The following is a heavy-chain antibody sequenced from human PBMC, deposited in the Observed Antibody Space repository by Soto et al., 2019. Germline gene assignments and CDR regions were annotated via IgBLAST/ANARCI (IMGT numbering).Heavy chain of an antibody. J-gene: IGHJ4*02. CDR3: ARGYGYYFDY. CDR1: GFTFSSYA. CDR2: ISSNGGST. V-gene: IGHV3-64*01. Sequence: EVQLVESGGGLVQPGGSLRLSCAASGFTFSSYAMHWVRQAPGKGLEYVSVISSNGGSTDYANSVKGRFTISRDNSKNTLYLQMGSLRAEDMAVYYCARGYGYYFDYWGQGTLVTVS. D-gene: IGHD5-18*01.